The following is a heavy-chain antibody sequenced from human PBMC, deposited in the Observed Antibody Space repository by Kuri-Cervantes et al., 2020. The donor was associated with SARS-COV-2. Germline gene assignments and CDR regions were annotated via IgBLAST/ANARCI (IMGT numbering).Heavy chain of an antibody. CDR1: GFTFSSYS. V-gene: IGHV3-21*04. CDR2: ISSSSSYI. J-gene: IGHJ4*02. CDR3: ARDLGAAAGTSSAFDY. Sequence: GGSLRLSCAASGFTFSSYSMNWVRQAPGKGLEWVSSISSSSSYIYYADSVKGRFTISRDNAKNSLYLQMNSLRAEDTASYYCARDLGAAAGTSSAFDYWGQGTLVTVSS. D-gene: IGHD6-13*01.